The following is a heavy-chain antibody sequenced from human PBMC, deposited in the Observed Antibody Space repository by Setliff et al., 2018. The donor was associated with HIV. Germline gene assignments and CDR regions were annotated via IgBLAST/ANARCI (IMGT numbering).Heavy chain of an antibody. Sequence: SETLSLTCTVSGVSISSHSWSWIRQPAGERLEWIGRIHAPGGVNYNPSLKSRVTMSVDTSKNQFSLKLSSVTAADAAVYYCARGGGPDTNFDSWGRGTLVTVSS. CDR3: ARGGGPDTNFDS. J-gene: IGHJ4*02. V-gene: IGHV4-4*07. CDR1: GVSISSHS. CDR2: IHAPGGV.